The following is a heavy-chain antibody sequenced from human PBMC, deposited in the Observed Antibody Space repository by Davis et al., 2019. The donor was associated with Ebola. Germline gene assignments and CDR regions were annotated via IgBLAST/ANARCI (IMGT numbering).Heavy chain of an antibody. CDR2: ISSSSSYT. D-gene: IGHD4-23*01. CDR3: ADVGSGNS. CDR1: GFTFSDYY. Sequence: GESPKIPCAASGFTFSDYYMSWIRQAPGKGLEWVSYISSSSSYTNYADSVKGRFTISRDNAKNSLYLQMDSLRVEDTAVYYCADVGSGNSWGQGTLVTVSS. J-gene: IGHJ4*02. V-gene: IGHV3-11*06.